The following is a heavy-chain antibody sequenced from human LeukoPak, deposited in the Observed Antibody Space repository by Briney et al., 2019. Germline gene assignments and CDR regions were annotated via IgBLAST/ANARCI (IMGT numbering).Heavy chain of an antibody. Sequence: SETLSLTCTVSGGSISSGDYYWSWIRQPPGKGLEWIGYIYYSGSTYYNPSLKSRVTISVDTSKNQFSLKLSSVTAADTAVYYCARVVVVTANADYWGQGTLVTVSS. V-gene: IGHV4-30-4*01. CDR2: IYYSGST. D-gene: IGHD2-21*02. J-gene: IGHJ4*02. CDR3: ARVVVVTANADY. CDR1: GGSISSGDYY.